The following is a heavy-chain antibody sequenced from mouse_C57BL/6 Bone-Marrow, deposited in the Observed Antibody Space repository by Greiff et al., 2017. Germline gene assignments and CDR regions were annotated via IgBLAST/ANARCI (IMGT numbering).Heavy chain of an antibody. Sequence: VQLQESGAELARPGASVKLSCKASGYTFTSYGISWVKQRTGQGLEWIGEIYPRSGNTYYNEKFKGKATLTADKSSSTAYMGLRSLTSEDSAVYFCARRRMSSPYYFDYWGQGTTLTVSS. CDR3: ARRRMSSPYYFDY. V-gene: IGHV1-81*01. J-gene: IGHJ2*01. CDR2: IYPRSGNT. CDR1: GYTFTSYG. D-gene: IGHD1-1*01.